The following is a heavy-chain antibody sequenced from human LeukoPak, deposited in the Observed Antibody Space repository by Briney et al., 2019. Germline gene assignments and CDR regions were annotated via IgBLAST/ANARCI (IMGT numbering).Heavy chain of an antibody. CDR2: IYYSGST. CDR1: GGSISSSSYY. V-gene: IGHV4-39*07. CDR3: AREIGRYTLWFGEVLS. Sequence: SETLSLTCTVSGGSISSSSYYWGWIRQPPGKGLEWIGSIYYSGSTYYNPSLKSRVTISVDTSKNQFSLKLSSVTAADTAVYYCAREIGRYTLWFGEVLSWGQGTLVTVSS. D-gene: IGHD3-10*01. J-gene: IGHJ4*02.